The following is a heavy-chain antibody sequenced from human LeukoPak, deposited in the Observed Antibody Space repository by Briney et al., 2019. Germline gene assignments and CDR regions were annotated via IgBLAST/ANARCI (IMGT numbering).Heavy chain of an antibody. CDR1: GGSIKYYH. Sequence: PSETLSLTCTVSGGSIKYYHWGWIRQPPEKGLDYVAHIYYTGSTNYNPSLKSRVTISVDTSKNQFSLNLTSVTAADTAVYYCARFKGSVPPYYCDSWGHGSLVTVSA. J-gene: IGHJ4*01. CDR3: ARFKGSVPPYYCDS. CDR2: IYYTGST. V-gene: IGHV4-59*08.